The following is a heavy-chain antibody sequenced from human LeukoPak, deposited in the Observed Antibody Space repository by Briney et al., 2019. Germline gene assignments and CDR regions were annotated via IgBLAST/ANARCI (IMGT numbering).Heavy chain of an antibody. CDR2: INHSGST. Sequence: SETLSLTCAVYGGSFSGYYWSWIRQPPGKGLEWIGEINHSGSTNYNPSLKSRVTISVDTSKNQFSLKLSSVTAADTAMYYCARRTGNFDYWGQGTLVTVSS. V-gene: IGHV4-34*01. CDR1: GGSFSGYY. D-gene: IGHD1-1*01. CDR3: ARRTGNFDY. J-gene: IGHJ4*02.